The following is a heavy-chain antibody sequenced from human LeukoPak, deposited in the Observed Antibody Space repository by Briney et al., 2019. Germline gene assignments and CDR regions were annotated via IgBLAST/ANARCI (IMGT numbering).Heavy chain of an antibody. Sequence: QPGGSLRLSCAASGFTFSSYGMHWVXQAPGXGLEWVAVISYDGSNKYYADSVKGRFTISRDNSKNTLYLQMNSLRAEDTAVYYCAKDHGGIAIWGQGTMVTVSS. CDR3: AKDHGGIAI. CDR1: GFTFSSYG. D-gene: IGHD6-13*01. V-gene: IGHV3-30*18. J-gene: IGHJ3*02. CDR2: ISYDGSNK.